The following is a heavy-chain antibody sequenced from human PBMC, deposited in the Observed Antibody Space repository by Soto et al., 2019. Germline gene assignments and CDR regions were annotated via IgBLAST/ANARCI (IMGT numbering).Heavy chain of an antibody. CDR2: IHYSGST. CDR1: GGSISNYY. J-gene: IGHJ4*02. D-gene: IGHD3-3*01. V-gene: IGHV4-59*08. Sequence: QVQLQESGPGLVKPSETLSLTCTVSGGSISNYYWSWIRQPPGKGLEWIGYIHYSGSTKYNPSLKSQVTISADTSKNQFSLKLSSVTAADTAVYYCARGHYDFWSGYFATIDYWGQGTLVTVS. CDR3: ARGHYDFWSGYFATIDY.